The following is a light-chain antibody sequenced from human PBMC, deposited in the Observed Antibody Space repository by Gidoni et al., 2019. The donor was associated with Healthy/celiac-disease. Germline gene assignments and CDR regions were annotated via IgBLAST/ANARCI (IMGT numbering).Light chain of an antibody. CDR2: DVS. J-gene: IGLJ2*01. CDR3: CSYAGSYTFAV. V-gene: IGLV2-11*01. Sequence: QSALTQPRSLSGSPGQSVTISCTGTSRDVGGYNYVSWYQQHPGKAPKLMIYDVSKRPSGVPDRFSGSKSGNTASLTISGLQAEDEADYYCCSYAGSYTFAVFGGGTKLTVL. CDR1: SRDVGGYNY.